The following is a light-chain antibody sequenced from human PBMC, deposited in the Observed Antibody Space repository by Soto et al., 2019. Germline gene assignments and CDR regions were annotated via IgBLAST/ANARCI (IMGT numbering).Light chain of an antibody. CDR3: SSFTSSTPTYV. V-gene: IGLV2-14*01. J-gene: IGLJ1*01. CDR1: SSDVGGYNY. Sequence: QSALTQPASVSGSPGQSITIPCTGSSSDVGGYNYVSWHQQHPGKAPKLIIYDVIHRPSGVSSRFSGSRSGNTASLIISGLQAEDEADYYCSSFTSSTPTYVFGSGTKVTV. CDR2: DVI.